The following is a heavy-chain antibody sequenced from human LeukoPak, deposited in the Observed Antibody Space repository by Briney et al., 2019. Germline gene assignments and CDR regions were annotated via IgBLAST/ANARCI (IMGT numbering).Heavy chain of an antibody. Sequence: GGSLILSCAASGFTFSTFAMSWVRQAPGKGLEWVSIISASGGSTYYADSVKGRFTISRDNSKNTLCLQMNSLRAEDTAVYYCASRQYDILTGYNGALDIWGQGTMVTVSS. J-gene: IGHJ3*02. CDR3: ASRQYDILTGYNGALDI. CDR1: GFTFSTFA. CDR2: ISASGGST. D-gene: IGHD3-9*01. V-gene: IGHV3-23*01.